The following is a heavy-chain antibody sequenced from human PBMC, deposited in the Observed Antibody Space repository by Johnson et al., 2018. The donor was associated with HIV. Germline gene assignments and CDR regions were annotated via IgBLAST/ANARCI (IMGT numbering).Heavy chain of an antibody. Sequence: EQLVESGGGVVRPGESLRLSCAASGFTFSTYAMHWVRQAPGKGLEWVSAISGSGGSTYYADSVKGRFTISRDNAKNSLFLQMNSLRAEDTAVCCCARVSRSAPAFDAFDIWGQGTLVTVSS. V-gene: IGHV3-23*04. CDR2: ISGSGGST. CDR1: GFTFSTYA. D-gene: IGHD6-25*01. J-gene: IGHJ3*02. CDR3: ARVSRSAPAFDAFDI.